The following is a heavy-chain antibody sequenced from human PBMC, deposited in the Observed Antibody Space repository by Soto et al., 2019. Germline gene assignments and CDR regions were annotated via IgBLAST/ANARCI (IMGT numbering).Heavy chain of an antibody. Sequence: SETLSLTCTVSVDSIGTFYWSWIRQPAGKGLESIGRLSTSGRTNYSPSLQSRVTMSLDTSKNRFSLRLTSVSAADTAVYFCARGMGRYFDLWGRGTLVTVSS. J-gene: IGHJ2*01. CDR2: LSTSGRT. CDR3: ARGMGRYFDL. D-gene: IGHD2-8*01. CDR1: VDSIGTFY. V-gene: IGHV4-4*07.